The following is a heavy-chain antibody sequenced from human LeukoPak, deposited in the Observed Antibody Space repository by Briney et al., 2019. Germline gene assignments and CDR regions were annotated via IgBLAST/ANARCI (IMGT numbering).Heavy chain of an antibody. D-gene: IGHD1-26*01. CDR1: GYSFSNYW. CDR3: ARHAVMGATNRPFDY. V-gene: IGHV5-51*01. J-gene: IGHJ4*02. CDR2: IHPGDSDT. Sequence: GESLKISCKGSGYSFSNYWIGWVRQMPGKGLEWMGIIHPGDSDTRYSPSFQGQVTISADKSTSTVYLQWSSLKASDSAMYYCARHAVMGATNRPFDYWGQGTLVTVSS.